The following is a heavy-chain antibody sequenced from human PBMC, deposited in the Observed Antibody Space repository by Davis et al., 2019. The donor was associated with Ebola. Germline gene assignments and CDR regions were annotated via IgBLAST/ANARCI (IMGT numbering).Heavy chain of an antibody. CDR3: ARAHIVGSPEVGFDY. D-gene: IGHD1-26*01. CDR1: GGTFSSYA. CDR2: IIPIFGTA. Sequence: AASVKVSCKASGGTFSSYAISWVRQAPGQGLEWMGGIIPIFGTANYAQKFQGRVTITADESTSTAYMELSSLRSEDTAVYYCARAHIVGSPEVGFDYWGQGTLVTVSS. J-gene: IGHJ4*02. V-gene: IGHV1-69*13.